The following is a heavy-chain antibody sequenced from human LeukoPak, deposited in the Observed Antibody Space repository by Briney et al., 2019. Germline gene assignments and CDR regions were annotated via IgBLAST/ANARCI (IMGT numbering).Heavy chain of an antibody. CDR3: AKGAEIDH. V-gene: IGHV3-23*01. Sequence: PGGSLRLSCAASGFNFNNFAMSWVRQAPGKGLEWLSAMTGPADTTYYAESVKGRSTISRDYSKSMVFLQKNSLRVEDTAIYYCAKGAEIDHWGQGTLVTVSS. CDR2: MTGPADTT. J-gene: IGHJ4*02. CDR1: GFNFNNFA.